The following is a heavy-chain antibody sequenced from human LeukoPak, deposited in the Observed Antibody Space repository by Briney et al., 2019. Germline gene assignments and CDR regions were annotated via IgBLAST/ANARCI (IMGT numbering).Heavy chain of an antibody. CDR1: GGSISSSSYY. Sequence: PSETLSLTCTVSGGSISSSSYYWGWIRQPPGKGLEWIGSIYYSGSTYYNPSLKSRLTISVDTSKNQFSLKLSSVTAADTGVYYCARHERAYAGNWFDPWGQGTLVTVSS. J-gene: IGHJ5*02. V-gene: IGHV4-39*01. CDR2: IYYSGST. CDR3: ARHERAYAGNWFDP. D-gene: IGHD4-17*01.